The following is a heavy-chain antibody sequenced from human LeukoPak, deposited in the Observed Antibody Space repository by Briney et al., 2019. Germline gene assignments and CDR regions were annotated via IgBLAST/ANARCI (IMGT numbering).Heavy chain of an antibody. J-gene: IGHJ3*02. CDR3: ATCSDTSCYLGHDAFDI. CDR1: GYTFTGYY. CDR2: INPSSGGT. D-gene: IGHD2-2*01. Sequence: GASVKVSCKASGYTFTGYYMHWVRQAPGQGLEWMGCINPSSGGTMYAQAFQGRVTMTRDTSPSTAYMELNSLISDDTAMYYCATCSDTSCYLGHDAFDIWGQGTMVTVSS. V-gene: IGHV1-2*02.